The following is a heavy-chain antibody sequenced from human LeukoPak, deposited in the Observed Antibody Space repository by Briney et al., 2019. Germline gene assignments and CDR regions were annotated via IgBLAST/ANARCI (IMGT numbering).Heavy chain of an antibody. CDR2: IYYSGST. Sequence: SETLSLTCAVYGGSFSGYYWSWIRQPPGKGLEWIGYIYYSGSTNYNPSLKSRVTISVDTSKNQFSLKLSSVTAADTAVYYCASGIVANDYWGQGTLVTVSS. J-gene: IGHJ4*02. V-gene: IGHV4-59*01. CDR1: GGSFSGYY. CDR3: ASGIVANDY. D-gene: IGHD5-12*01.